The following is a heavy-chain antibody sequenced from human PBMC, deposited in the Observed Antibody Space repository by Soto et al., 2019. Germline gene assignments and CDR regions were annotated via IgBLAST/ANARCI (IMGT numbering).Heavy chain of an antibody. J-gene: IGHJ4*02. CDR3: ARNYGSGRNSHFDY. CDR1: GGSISSGDYY. Sequence: TSETLSLTCTVSGGSISSGDYYWSWIRQPPGKGLEWIGYIYYSGSTYYNPSLKSRVTISVDTSKNQFSLKLSSVTAADTAVYYCARNYGSGRNSHFDYWGQGTLVTVSS. D-gene: IGHD3-10*01. CDR2: IYYSGST. V-gene: IGHV4-30-4*01.